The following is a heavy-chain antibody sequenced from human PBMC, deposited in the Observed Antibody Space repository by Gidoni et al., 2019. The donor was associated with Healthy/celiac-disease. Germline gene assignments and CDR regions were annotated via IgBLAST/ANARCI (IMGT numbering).Heavy chain of an antibody. CDR2: ISYDGSNK. CDR3: AKPVGGSYRPFDY. D-gene: IGHD1-26*01. CDR1: GFTFSSYG. V-gene: IGHV3-30*18. Sequence: QVQLVESGGGVVQPGRSLSLSCAASGFTFSSYGMHWVRQAPGKGLEWVAVISYDGSNKYYADSVKGRFTISRDNSKNTLYLQMNSLRAEDTAVYYCAKPVGGSYRPFDYWGQGTLVTVSS. J-gene: IGHJ4*02.